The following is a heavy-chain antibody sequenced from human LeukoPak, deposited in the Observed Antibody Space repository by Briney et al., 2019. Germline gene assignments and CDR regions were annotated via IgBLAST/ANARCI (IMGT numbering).Heavy chain of an antibody. CDR2: ISSSSSTI. D-gene: IGHD3-10*01. Sequence: GGSLRLSCAASGLTFSSYSMNWVRQAPGKGLERVSYISSSSSTIYYADSVKGRFTISRDNAKNSLYLQMNSLRDEDTAVYYCARSYYPTDDAFDIWGQGTMVTVSS. J-gene: IGHJ3*02. CDR3: ARSYYPTDDAFDI. CDR1: GLTFSSYS. V-gene: IGHV3-48*02.